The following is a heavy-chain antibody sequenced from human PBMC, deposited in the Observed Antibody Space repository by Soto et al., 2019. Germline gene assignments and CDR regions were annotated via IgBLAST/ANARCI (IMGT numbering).Heavy chain of an antibody. CDR2: IIPIFGTA. J-gene: IGHJ6*02. CDR3: ARDIGSSTDPDYYYYGMDV. CDR1: GGTFSSYA. Sequence: QVQLVQSGAEVKKPGSSVKVSCKASGGTFSSYAISWVRQAPGQGLEWMGGIIPIFGTANYAQKFQGRVTITADESTSTAYMELSSLRSEDTAVYYCARDIGSSTDPDYYYYGMDVWGQGTTVTVSS. V-gene: IGHV1-69*01. D-gene: IGHD2-2*01.